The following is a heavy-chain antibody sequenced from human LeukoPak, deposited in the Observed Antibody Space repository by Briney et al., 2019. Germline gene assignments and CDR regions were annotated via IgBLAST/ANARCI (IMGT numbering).Heavy chain of an antibody. D-gene: IGHD3-9*01. Sequence: GGSLRLSCAASGFTFSSYAMSWVRQAPGKGLEWVSAISGSGDSTYYADSEKGRFTISRDNSKNTLYLQMNSLRAEDSAVYYCAKDPEYYDILTGYHQDDYWGQGTLVTVSS. V-gene: IGHV3-23*01. CDR1: GFTFSSYA. CDR3: AKDPEYYDILTGYHQDDY. CDR2: ISGSGDST. J-gene: IGHJ4*02.